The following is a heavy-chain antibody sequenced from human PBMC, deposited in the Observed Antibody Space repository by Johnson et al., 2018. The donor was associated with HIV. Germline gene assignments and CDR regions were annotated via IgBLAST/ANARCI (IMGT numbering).Heavy chain of an antibody. Sequence: QVQLVESGGGVVQPGRSLRLSCAASGFTFSSYAMHWVRQAPGKGLEWAAVISFDGSNQYFADFVKGRFTIARANSKNTLYLQINSLRAEDTAVYYCARVGQAGGAFDIWGQGTMVTVSS. V-gene: IGHV3-30*04. J-gene: IGHJ3*02. CDR3: ARVGQAGGAFDI. CDR2: ISFDGSNQ. CDR1: GFTFSSYA.